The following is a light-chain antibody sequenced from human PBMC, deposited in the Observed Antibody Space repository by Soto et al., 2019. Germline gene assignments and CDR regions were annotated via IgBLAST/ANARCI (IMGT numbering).Light chain of an antibody. CDR3: QQYCSSSWT. CDR2: GAS. J-gene: IGKJ1*01. V-gene: IGKV3-20*01. Sequence: EIVLTQSPGTLSLSPGERATLSCRASQSVSSSYLAWYQQKPGQAPRLLIYGASSRATGIPDRFSGSGSGTDFTVTISRLEPEDFAVDYCQQYCSSSWTFGQGTKVEIK. CDR1: QSVSSSY.